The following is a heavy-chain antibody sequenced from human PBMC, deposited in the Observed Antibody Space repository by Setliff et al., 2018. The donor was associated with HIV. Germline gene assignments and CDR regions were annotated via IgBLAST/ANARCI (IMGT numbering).Heavy chain of an antibody. D-gene: IGHD3-3*01. CDR2: VDPENNKT. Sequence: ASVKVSCKASGYTFTDDYMHWVQQAPGKGLEWMGRVDPENNKTIYTEKFQGRVSMTADTSTDTAYMELWSLTSEDTAVYYCATDLPDGRRGYYIGGCWGQGTQVNVSS. V-gene: IGHV1-69-2*01. CDR1: GYTFTDDY. CDR3: ATDLPDGRRGYYIGGC. J-gene: IGHJ4*02.